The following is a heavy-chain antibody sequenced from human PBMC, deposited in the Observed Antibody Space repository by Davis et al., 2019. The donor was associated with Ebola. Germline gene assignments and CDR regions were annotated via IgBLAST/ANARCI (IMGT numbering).Heavy chain of an antibody. V-gene: IGHV1-69*06. CDR1: GGTFSSYA. D-gene: IGHD3-16*02. CDR2: IIPIFGTA. CDR3: ASPPTRIGYYDYVWGSYRFDY. Sequence: SVKVSCKASGGTFSSYAISWVRQAPGQGLEWMGGIIPIFGTANYAQKFQGRVTITADKSTSTAYMELSSLRSEDTAVYYCASPPTRIGYYDYVWGSYRFDYWGQGTLVTVSS. J-gene: IGHJ4*02.